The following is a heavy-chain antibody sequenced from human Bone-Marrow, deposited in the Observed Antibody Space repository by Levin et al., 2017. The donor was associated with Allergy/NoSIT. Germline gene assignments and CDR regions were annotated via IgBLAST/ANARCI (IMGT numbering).Heavy chain of an antibody. V-gene: IGHV3-11*05. CDR3: ARVPGIAANWFDP. CDR1: GFTFSDYY. Sequence: GGSLRLSCAASGFTFSDYYMSWIRQAPGKGLEWVSYISSSSSYTNYADSVKGRFTISRDNAKNSLYLQMNSLRAEDTAVYYCARVPGIAANWFDPWGQGTLVTVSS. CDR2: ISSSSSYT. J-gene: IGHJ5*02. D-gene: IGHD6-13*01.